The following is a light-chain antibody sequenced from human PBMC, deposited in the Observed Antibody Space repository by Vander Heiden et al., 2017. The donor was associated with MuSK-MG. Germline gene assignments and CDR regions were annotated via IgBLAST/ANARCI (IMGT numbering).Light chain of an antibody. J-gene: IGKJ1*01. CDR2: GAS. CDR1: QSVSSSY. CDR3: QHYGSSPWT. V-gene: IGKV3-20*01. Sequence: EIVLTQSPGTLSLSPGERATLSCRASQSVSSSYLAWYQQKPGQAPRLLIYGASSRATGIPDRFSGSGSGTDFTLTIRRLEPEDFAVYYCQHYGSSPWTFGLGTKVEIK.